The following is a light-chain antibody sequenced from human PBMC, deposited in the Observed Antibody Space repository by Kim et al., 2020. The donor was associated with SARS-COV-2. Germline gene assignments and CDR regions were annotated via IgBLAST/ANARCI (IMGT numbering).Light chain of an antibody. CDR2: GAS. CDR1: QTVTSNY. CDR3: QQYCSSPAT. V-gene: IGKV3-20*01. J-gene: IGKJ1*01. Sequence: TQGERSTLSCRASQTVTSNYLAWYPQKPGQAPRLLIYGASSRATGIPDRFSGSGSGTDFTLTISRLEPEDFAVYYCQQYCSSPATFGQGTKVDIK.